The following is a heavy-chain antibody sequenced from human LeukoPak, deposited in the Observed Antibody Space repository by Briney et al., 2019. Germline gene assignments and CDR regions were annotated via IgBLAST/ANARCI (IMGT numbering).Heavy chain of an antibody. CDR3: ARRHDYYYGSGSHNNWFDP. CDR2: IYYSEIT. Sequence: SETLSLTCTVSGASISSSSYYWGWLRQPPGKGLEWIGSIYYSEITYYNPSLKSRVTISVDTSKNQFSLKLSSVTAADTAVYYCARRHDYYYGSGSHNNWFDPWGQGTLVTVSS. CDR1: GASISSSSYY. J-gene: IGHJ5*02. D-gene: IGHD3-10*01. V-gene: IGHV4-39*07.